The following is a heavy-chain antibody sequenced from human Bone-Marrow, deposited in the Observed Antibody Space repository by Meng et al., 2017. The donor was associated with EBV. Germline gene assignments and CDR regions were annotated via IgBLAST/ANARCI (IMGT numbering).Heavy chain of an antibody. CDR3: ARAGYHRPASEY. J-gene: IGHJ4*02. CDR2: IHHSGGT. CDR1: RGFITSGDW. Sequence: ESGPGLVRRSGTLSLTCAVSRGFITSGDWWSWVRQSTGKGLEWIGEIHHSGGTSYNPSLKSRVTISLDMSKDQFSLRLSSVTAADTAVYYCARAGYHRPASEYWGQGTLVTVSS. D-gene: IGHD2-15*01. V-gene: IGHV4-4*02.